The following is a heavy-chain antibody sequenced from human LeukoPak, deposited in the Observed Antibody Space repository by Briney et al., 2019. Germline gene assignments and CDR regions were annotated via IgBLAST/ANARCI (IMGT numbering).Heavy chain of an antibody. V-gene: IGHV4-31*03. CDR3: ARVYDSSIVWFDT. Sequence: PSETLSLTCTVSGGSISRGGYYWSWIRQHPGKGLEWIGYIYYSGSTYYNPSLKSRVTISVDTSKNQFSLKLSSVTAADTAVYYCARVYDSSIVWFDTWGQGTLVTVSS. CDR2: IYYSGST. CDR1: GGSISRGGYY. D-gene: IGHD3-22*01. J-gene: IGHJ5*02.